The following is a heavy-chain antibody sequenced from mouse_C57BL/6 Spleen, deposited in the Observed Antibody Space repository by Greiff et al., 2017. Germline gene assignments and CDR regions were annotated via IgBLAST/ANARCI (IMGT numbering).Heavy chain of an antibody. J-gene: IGHJ4*01. Sequence: QVQLQQPGAELVMPGASVKLSCKASGYTFTSYWMHWVKQRPGQGLEWIGEIDPSDSYTNYNQKFKGKSTLTVDKSSSTAYMQLSSLTSEDSAVYYCARGVASITTRAMDYWGQGTSVTVSS. D-gene: IGHD2-4*01. V-gene: IGHV1-69*01. CDR3: ARGVASITTRAMDY. CDR2: IDPSDSYT. CDR1: GYTFTSYW.